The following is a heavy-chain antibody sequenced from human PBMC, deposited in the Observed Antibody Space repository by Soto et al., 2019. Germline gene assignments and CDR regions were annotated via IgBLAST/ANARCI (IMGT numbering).Heavy chain of an antibody. V-gene: IGHV3-9*01. CDR1: ELSFDDYA. CDR2: ISWNSGNI. CDR3: AKLGGPFDI. Sequence: EVQLVESGGGLVQPGRSLRLSCAAFELSFDDYAMHWVRQAPGKGLEWVSGISWNSGNIGYADSVKGRFTISRDNAKNSLYLQMNSLRVEDTALYYCAKLGGPFDIWGQGTMVTVSS. D-gene: IGHD3-10*01. J-gene: IGHJ3*02.